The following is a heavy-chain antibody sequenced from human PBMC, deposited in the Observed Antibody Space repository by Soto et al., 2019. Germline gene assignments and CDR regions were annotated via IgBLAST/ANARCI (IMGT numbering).Heavy chain of an antibody. J-gene: IGHJ4*02. V-gene: IGHV3-30*03. CDR3: ASTGSYY. D-gene: IGHD4-17*01. CDR2: TSYDGNNK. CDR1: GFIFNNYG. Sequence: PVGSLRLSCAASGFIFNNYGMHWVRQAPGKGLEWVAVTSYDGNNKYYADSVKGRFTISRDNSKNTLYLQMNILRPEDTALYYCASTGSYYWGQGTLVTVSS.